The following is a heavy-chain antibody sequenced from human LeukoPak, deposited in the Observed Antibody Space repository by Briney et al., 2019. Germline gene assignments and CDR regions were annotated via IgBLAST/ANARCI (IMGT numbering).Heavy chain of an antibody. Sequence: SVKVSCKASGGTFSSYAISWVRQAPGQGHEWMGRFIPIFGTANYAQKFQGRVTITTDESTSTAYMELSSLRSEDTAVYYRARDLIAAGSTWFDPWGQGTLVTVSS. J-gene: IGHJ5*02. CDR3: ARDLIAAGSTWFDP. CDR2: FIPIFGTA. CDR1: GGTFSSYA. D-gene: IGHD6-13*01. V-gene: IGHV1-69*05.